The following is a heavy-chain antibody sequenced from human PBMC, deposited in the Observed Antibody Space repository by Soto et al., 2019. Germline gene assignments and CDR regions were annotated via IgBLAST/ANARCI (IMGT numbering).Heavy chain of an antibody. V-gene: IGHV4-39*01. CDR2: IFRTENA. J-gene: IGHJ5*02. CDR3: ARKERYANWLDP. CDR1: GDSIISGSYY. D-gene: IGHD1-1*01. Sequence: SETLSLTCTVSGDSIISGSYYWAWIRQPPGKGLEWIGRIFRTENAYYNPSLKSRVTLSADTSQNQFSLELRFVTAADTAVYYCARKERYANWLDPWGQGTLVTVYS.